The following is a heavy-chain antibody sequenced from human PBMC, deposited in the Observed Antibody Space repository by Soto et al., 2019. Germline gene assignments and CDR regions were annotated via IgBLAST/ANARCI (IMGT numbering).Heavy chain of an antibody. D-gene: IGHD3-3*01. J-gene: IGHJ4*02. V-gene: IGHV3-30*18. CDR2: ISYDGSNK. CDR3: AKDARHGVANYYFDY. Sequence: QVQLVESGGGVVQPGRSLRLSCAASGFTFSSYGMHWVRQAPGKGLERVAVISYDGSNKYYADSVKGRFTISRNNSKNTLYLQMNSLRAEDTAVYYCAKDARHGVANYYFDYWGQGTLVTVSS. CDR1: GFTFSSYG.